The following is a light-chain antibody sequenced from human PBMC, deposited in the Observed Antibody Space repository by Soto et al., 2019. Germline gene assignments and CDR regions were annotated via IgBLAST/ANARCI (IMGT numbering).Light chain of an antibody. CDR1: QSLITRY. Sequence: SVLTQSPGTMSLFPGERATLSCRASQSLITRYLAWSQQKPGQAPRLLIYGASSRATGIPDRFIGSGSGTDFTLTISILEPEDFAVYSCQQYGTSPTFGQGTRLEI. CDR3: QQYGTSPT. V-gene: IGKV3-20*01. CDR2: GAS. J-gene: IGKJ5*01.